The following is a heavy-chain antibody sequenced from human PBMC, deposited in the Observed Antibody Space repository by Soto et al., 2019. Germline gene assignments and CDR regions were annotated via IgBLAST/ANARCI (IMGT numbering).Heavy chain of an antibody. V-gene: IGHV4-31*02. D-gene: IGHD3-16*01. Sequence: SEILSLTCTVSGGSILNGGHYWTWIRQHPGKGLEWIGRIFFSGNTHYNPALEGRLTISIDTSKKEFSLKLTSVTAADAAVYYCASVTFGGIVLAHWGQGTLVTVYS. CDR1: GGSILNGGHY. J-gene: IGHJ4*02. CDR2: IFFSGNT. CDR3: ASVTFGGIVLAH.